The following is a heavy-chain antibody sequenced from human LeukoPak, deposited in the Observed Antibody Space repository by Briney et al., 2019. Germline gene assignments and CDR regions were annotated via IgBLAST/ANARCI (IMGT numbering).Heavy chain of an antibody. Sequence: GGSLRLSCAASGFTFSSYSMNWVRQAPGKGLEWVSSISSSSSYIYYADSVKGRFTISRDNAKNSLYLQMNSLRAEDTAVYYCAIFKAKYSSGQTQFDYWGQGTLVTVSS. CDR1: GFTFSSYS. CDR2: ISSSSSYI. V-gene: IGHV3-21*01. D-gene: IGHD6-19*01. CDR3: AIFKAKYSSGQTQFDY. J-gene: IGHJ4*02.